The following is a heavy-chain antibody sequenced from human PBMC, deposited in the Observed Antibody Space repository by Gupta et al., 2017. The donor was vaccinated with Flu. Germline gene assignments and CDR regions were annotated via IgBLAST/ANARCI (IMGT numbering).Heavy chain of an antibody. J-gene: IGHJ6*02. D-gene: IGHD2-2*01. Sequence: QVQLQQWGAGLLKPSETLSLTCAVYGGSFSGYYWSWIRQPPGKGLEWIGEINHSGSTNDNPSLKSRVTISVDTSKNQFSLKLSSVTAADTAVYYCARGSGIVVVPAATADYYYGMDVWGQGTTVTVSS. CDR1: GGSFSGYY. CDR3: ARGSGIVVVPAATADYYYGMDV. V-gene: IGHV4-34*01. CDR2: INHSGST.